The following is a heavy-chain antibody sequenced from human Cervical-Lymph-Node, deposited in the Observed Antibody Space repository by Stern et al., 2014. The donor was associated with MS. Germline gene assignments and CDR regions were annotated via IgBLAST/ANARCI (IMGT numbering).Heavy chain of an antibody. CDR2: IYASGST. D-gene: IGHD1-26*01. J-gene: IGHJ4*02. CDR1: GGSISSGSNY. Sequence: LQLQESGPGLVKPSQTLSLTCSVSGGSISSGSNYWSWIRQPAGKGLEWIGRIYASGSTNYNPSLKSRATLSVAPSKTQSPLKLPSVTAADTAVYYCAREGGTYSVDYWGQGTLVTVSS. V-gene: IGHV4-61*02. CDR3: AREGGTYSVDY.